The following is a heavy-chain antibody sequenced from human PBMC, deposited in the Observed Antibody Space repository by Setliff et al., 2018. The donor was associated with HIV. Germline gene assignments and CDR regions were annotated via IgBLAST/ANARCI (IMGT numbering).Heavy chain of an antibody. D-gene: IGHD4-17*01. Sequence: LSLTCTVSGGSISSDDYYWNWIRQPPGKGLEWIGYITYSGSAYYNPSLKSRVTISIDTSNNQFSLRLSYVTAAYTAVYYCARGFLRSRRRWFDPWGQGTLVTVSS. CDR3: ARGFLRSRRRWFDP. V-gene: IGHV4-30-4*08. CDR1: GGSISSDDYY. CDR2: ITYSGSA. J-gene: IGHJ5*02.